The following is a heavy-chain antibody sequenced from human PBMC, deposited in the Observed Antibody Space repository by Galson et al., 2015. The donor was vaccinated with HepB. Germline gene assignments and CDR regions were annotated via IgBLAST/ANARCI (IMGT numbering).Heavy chain of an antibody. Sequence: QSGAEVKKPGESLRISCKGSGYSFTSYWISWVRQMPGKGLEWMGRIDPSDSYTNYSPSFQGHVTISADKSISTAYLQWSSLKASGTAMYYCATLPGGYGDYQDDFDYWGQGTLVTVSS. CDR2: IDPSDSYT. J-gene: IGHJ4*02. V-gene: IGHV5-10-1*01. D-gene: IGHD4-17*01. CDR3: ATLPGGYGDYQDDFDY. CDR1: GYSFTSYW.